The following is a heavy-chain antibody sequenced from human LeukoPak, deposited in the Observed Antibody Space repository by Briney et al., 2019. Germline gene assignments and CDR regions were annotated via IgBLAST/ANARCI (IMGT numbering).Heavy chain of an antibody. CDR1: GGSISSGSYY. Sequence: SETLCLTCTVSGGSISSGSYYWSWIRQPAGKGLEWIGRIYTRGSTNYNPSLKSRVTISVDTSKNQFSLRLSSVTAADTAVYYCASLTQGDFDYWGQGTLVTVSS. CDR3: ASLTQGDFDY. V-gene: IGHV4-61*02. CDR2: IYTRGST. J-gene: IGHJ4*02.